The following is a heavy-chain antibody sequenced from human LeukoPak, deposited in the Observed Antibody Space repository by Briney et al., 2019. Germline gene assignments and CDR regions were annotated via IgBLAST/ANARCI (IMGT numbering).Heavy chain of an antibody. CDR3: AKSVAIYFYYGLDV. D-gene: IGHD3-3*01. J-gene: IGHJ6*02. CDR1: GFTFSSYD. V-gene: IGHV3-13*01. CDR2: IGTAGDT. Sequence: GGSLRLSCAASGFTFSSYDMHWVRQATGKGLEWVSAIGTAGDTYYPGSVKGRFTISRENAKNSLYLQMNSLRVEDTAPYYCAKSVAIYFYYGLDVWGQGTTVTVSS.